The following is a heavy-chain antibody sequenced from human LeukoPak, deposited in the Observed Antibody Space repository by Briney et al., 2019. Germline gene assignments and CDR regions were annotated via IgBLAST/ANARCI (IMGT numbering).Heavy chain of an antibody. CDR2: ISSSSSYI. V-gene: IGHV3-21*01. Sequence: PGGSLRLSCAASGFTFSSYSMNWVRQAPGKGLEWVSSISSSSSYIYYADSVKGRFTISRDNAKNSLYLQMNSLRAEDTAVYYCARDGYDSSGYRSSFDYWGQGTLVTVSS. CDR3: ARDGYDSSGYRSSFDY. D-gene: IGHD3-22*01. CDR1: GFTFSSYS. J-gene: IGHJ4*02.